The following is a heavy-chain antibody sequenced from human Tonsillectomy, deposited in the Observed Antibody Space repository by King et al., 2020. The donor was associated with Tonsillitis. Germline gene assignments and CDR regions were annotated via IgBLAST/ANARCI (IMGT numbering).Heavy chain of an antibody. V-gene: IGHV3-7*01. CDR3: ARDQRGYYDSSGYYSDWHFDL. Sequence: VQLVESGGGLVQPGGSLRLSCAVSGFTFSNYWMSWVRQAPGKGLEWVANIKQDGSEKYYVDSVKGRFTISRDNAKNSLYLQMNSLRAEETAVYYCARDQRGYYDSSGYYSDWHFDLWGRGTLVTVSS. CDR1: GFTFSNYW. D-gene: IGHD3-22*01. J-gene: IGHJ2*01. CDR2: IKQDGSEK.